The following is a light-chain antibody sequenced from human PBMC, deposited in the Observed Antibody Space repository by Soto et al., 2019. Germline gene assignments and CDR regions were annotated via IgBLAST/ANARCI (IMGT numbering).Light chain of an antibody. CDR1: QTVSSSY. V-gene: IGKV3-20*01. J-gene: IGKJ3*01. CDR2: SAS. CDR3: QQYGGSPPFT. Sequence: EIVLTQSPGTLSLSPGERATLSCRASQTVSSSYLAWYQQNPGQAPRLLIYSASSRATGIPDRFSGSGSGTDFTLTISRLEPEDFAVYYCQQYGGSPPFTFGPGTKVDIK.